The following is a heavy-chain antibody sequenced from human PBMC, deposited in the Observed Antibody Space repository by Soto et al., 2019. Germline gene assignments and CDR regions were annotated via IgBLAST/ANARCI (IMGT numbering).Heavy chain of an antibody. CDR3: AHRSRGYAYYFDQ. Sequence: QITLKESGPTLVKPTQTLTLTCSFSGFSLSTRGVGVGWIRRPPGKALVWLALIFWDDDKWYSPSLRSRLTVTEDTSNNNVVLTITHMDPVDTATYYSAHRSRGYAYYFDQWGQGTLVTVSS. CDR2: IFWDDDK. D-gene: IGHD5-12*01. V-gene: IGHV2-5*02. CDR1: GFSLSTRGVG. J-gene: IGHJ4*02.